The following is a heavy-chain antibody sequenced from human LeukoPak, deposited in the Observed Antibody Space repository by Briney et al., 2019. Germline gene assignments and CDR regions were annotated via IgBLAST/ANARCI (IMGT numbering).Heavy chain of an antibody. CDR2: INHSGST. CDR1: GGSFSGYY. J-gene: IGHJ3*02. Sequence: PSETLSLTCAVDGGSFSGYYWSWIRQPPGKGLEWIGEINHSGSTNYNPSLKSRVTISVDTSKNQFSLKLSSVTAADTAVYYCARGGRPASKRSAFDIWGQGTMVTVSS. CDR3: ARGGRPASKRSAFDI. V-gene: IGHV4-34*01. D-gene: IGHD1-14*01.